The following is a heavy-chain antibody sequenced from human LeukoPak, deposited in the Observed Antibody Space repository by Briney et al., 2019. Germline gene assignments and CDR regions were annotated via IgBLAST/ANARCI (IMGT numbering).Heavy chain of an antibody. CDR1: GGSISGYY. D-gene: IGHD2-8*01. V-gene: IGHV4-59*12. CDR2: MFSSGST. Sequence: PSETLSLTCTVSGGSISGYYWNWIRQPPGKGLEWIGYMFSSGSTNYNPSLKSRVTISVDTSKNQFSLKLSSVTAADTAVYYCARELGGDTNDYWGQGTLVTVSS. J-gene: IGHJ4*02. CDR3: ARELGGDTNDY.